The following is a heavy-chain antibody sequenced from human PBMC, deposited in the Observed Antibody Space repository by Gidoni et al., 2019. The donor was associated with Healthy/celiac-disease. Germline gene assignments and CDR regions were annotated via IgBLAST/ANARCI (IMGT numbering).Heavy chain of an antibody. V-gene: IGHV4-34*01. Sequence: GLEWIGEINHSGSTNYNPSLKSRVTISVDTSKNQFSLKLSSVTAADTAVYYCRSFGESYYYYGMDVWGQGTTVTVSS. CDR3: RSFGESYYYYGMDV. CDR2: INHSGST. J-gene: IGHJ6*02. D-gene: IGHD3-10*01.